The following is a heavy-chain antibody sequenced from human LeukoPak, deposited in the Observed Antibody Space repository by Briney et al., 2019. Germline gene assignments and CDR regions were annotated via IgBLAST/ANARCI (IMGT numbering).Heavy chain of an antibody. CDR1: EFTFNNAW. J-gene: IGHJ4*02. CDR2: INGDGSST. Sequence: GGSLRVSCAASEFTFNNAWMNWVRQAPGKGLVWVSRINGDGSSTRYADSVKGRFTISRDNAKNTLYLQMNSLRPGDTAVYYCARDNKWSFDSWGQGALVTVSS. CDR3: ARDNKWSFDS. D-gene: IGHD2-15*01. V-gene: IGHV3-74*01.